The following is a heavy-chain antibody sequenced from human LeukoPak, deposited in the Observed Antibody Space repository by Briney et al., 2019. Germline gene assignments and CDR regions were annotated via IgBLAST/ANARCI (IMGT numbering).Heavy chain of an antibody. D-gene: IGHD6-13*01. CDR1: GYTFTIYG. CDR2: ISAYNGNT. V-gene: IGHV1-18*01. CDR3: ARVGSSSWHGRRFDY. Sequence: VASVKVSFTASGYTFTIYGISWVRQAPGQGVERMGWISAYNGNTNYAQKLQGRVTMTTDTSTSTAYMELRSLRSDDTAVYYCARVGSSSWHGRRFDYWGQGTLVTVSS. J-gene: IGHJ4*02.